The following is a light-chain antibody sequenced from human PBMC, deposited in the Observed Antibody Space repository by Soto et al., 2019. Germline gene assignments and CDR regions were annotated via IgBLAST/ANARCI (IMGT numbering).Light chain of an antibody. CDR1: QGIRND. CDR2: AAF. Sequence: AIQMTQSPSSLSASVGDRVTITCRASQGIRNDLGWYQQKPGKAPKLLIYAAFSLQSGVPARFSGSGSGTDFTLTISSLQPEDFATYYCLQDYIYPWTFGQGTKVEIK. CDR3: LQDYIYPWT. J-gene: IGKJ1*01. V-gene: IGKV1-6*01.